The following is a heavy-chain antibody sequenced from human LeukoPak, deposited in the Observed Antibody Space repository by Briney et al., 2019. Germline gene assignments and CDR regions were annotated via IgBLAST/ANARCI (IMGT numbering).Heavy chain of an antibody. Sequence: RGSLRLSCAASGFTFSSYEMNWVRQAPGKGLEWVSYISSSGGTMYYADSVKGRFTISRDNAKNSLFLQMNSLRAEDTAVYYCARAPTSGVTQYFQHWGQGTLVTVSS. J-gene: IGHJ1*01. CDR1: GFTFSSYE. D-gene: IGHD2-8*01. V-gene: IGHV3-48*03. CDR3: ARAPTSGVTQYFQH. CDR2: ISSSGGTM.